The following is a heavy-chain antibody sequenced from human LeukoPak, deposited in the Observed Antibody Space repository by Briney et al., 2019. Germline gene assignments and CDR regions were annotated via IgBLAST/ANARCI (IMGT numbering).Heavy chain of an antibody. Sequence: GASVKVSCKPSGYTFTGYYIHWVRQAPGQGLEWMGIINPSAGSTTYAQMFQGRVTMTRDTSTSTVYMELTSLRSEDTAMYYRATLAGYFDYWGQGTLVTVSS. CDR3: ATLAGYFDY. J-gene: IGHJ4*02. CDR1: GYTFTGYY. CDR2: INPSAGST. V-gene: IGHV1-46*01. D-gene: IGHD6-13*01.